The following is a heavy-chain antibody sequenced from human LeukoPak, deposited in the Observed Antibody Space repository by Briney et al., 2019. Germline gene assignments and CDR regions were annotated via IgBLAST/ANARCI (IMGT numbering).Heavy chain of an antibody. V-gene: IGHV3-30*04. D-gene: IGHD1-1*01. CDR1: GFTFSSYA. J-gene: IGHJ4*02. CDR2: ISYDGSNK. CDR3: GRDGTLQLELHY. Sequence: PGRSLRLSCAASGFTFSSYAMHWVRQGPGKGLEWVSVISYDGSNKYYADSVKGRFTISRDNSKNTLYMQMNSLRAEDTAVYYCGRDGTLQLELHYWGQGTLVTVSS.